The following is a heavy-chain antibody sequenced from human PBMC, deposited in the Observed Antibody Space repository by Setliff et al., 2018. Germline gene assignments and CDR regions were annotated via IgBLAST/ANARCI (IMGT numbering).Heavy chain of an antibody. CDR1: GYTFTNYG. J-gene: IGHJ4*02. Sequence: ASVKVSCKASGYTFTNYGFTWVRQAPGQGLEWMGMIITNTGKTSYPKKFQGRVTMTTDASTNTAYMELRSLGSDDTAVYYCATFRGYTYGYDYWGQGTLVTVSS. CDR2: IITNTGKT. CDR3: ATFRGYTYGYDY. D-gene: IGHD5-18*01. V-gene: IGHV1-18*01.